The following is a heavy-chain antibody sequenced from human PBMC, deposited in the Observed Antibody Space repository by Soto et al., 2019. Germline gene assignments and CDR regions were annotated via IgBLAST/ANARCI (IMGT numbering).Heavy chain of an antibody. Sequence: PSETLSLTCAVYDGSFSGYYWIWIRQPPGKGLEWIGEINHSGSTNYNPSLKSRVTISVDTSKNQFSLKLSSVTAADTAVYYCARGSRYSSSWYWIGWFDPWGQGTLVTVSS. CDR2: INHSGST. D-gene: IGHD6-13*01. CDR3: ARGSRYSSSWYWIGWFDP. V-gene: IGHV4-34*01. CDR1: DGSFSGYY. J-gene: IGHJ5*02.